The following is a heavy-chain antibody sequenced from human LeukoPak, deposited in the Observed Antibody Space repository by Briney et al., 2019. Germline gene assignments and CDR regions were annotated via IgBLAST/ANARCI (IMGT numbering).Heavy chain of an antibody. D-gene: IGHD7-27*01. CDR2: ISGTSGNT. CDR1: GFTFSIYA. V-gene: IGHV3-23*01. Sequence: GGSLRLSCAASGFTFSIYAMSWVRQAPGKGLEWVSSISGTSGNTYYADSVKGRFAISRDNSKNTLYLQMNSLRAEDTAVYYCAKDDITGEFDPWGQGTLVTVSS. CDR3: AKDDITGEFDP. J-gene: IGHJ5*02.